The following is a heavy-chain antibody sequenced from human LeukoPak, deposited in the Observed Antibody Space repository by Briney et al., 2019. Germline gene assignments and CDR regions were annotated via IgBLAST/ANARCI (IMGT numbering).Heavy chain of an antibody. CDR2: IYTSEST. CDR3: ARASDSCSGGSCYPDAFDI. Sequence: SETLSLTCTVSGGSLSSYYWSWIRQPAGKGLEWIGRIYTSESTNYNSSLKSRVTMSVDTSKTLFSLKLTSVTAADTAVYYCARASDSCSGGSCYPDAFDIWGQGTMVTVSS. J-gene: IGHJ3*02. D-gene: IGHD2-15*01. CDR1: GGSLSSYY. V-gene: IGHV4-4*07.